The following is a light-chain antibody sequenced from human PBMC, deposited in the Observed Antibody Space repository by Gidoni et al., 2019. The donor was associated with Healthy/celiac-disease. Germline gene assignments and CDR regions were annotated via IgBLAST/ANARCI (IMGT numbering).Light chain of an antibody. CDR2: AAS. Sequence: DIQMTQSPSSLSASVGDRVTITCRASQSISSYLNWYQQKPGKAPKLLIYAASSLQRGVPSRFSGSGSGTEFTLTISSLQPEDFATYDCQQSYSTPPYTFGQGTKLEIK. J-gene: IGKJ2*01. CDR3: QQSYSTPPYT. V-gene: IGKV1-39*01. CDR1: QSISSY.